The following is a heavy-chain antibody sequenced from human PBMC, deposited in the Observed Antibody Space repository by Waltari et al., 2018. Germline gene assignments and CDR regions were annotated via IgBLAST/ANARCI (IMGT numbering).Heavy chain of an antibody. CDR3: ARLGPYYYYGMDV. D-gene: IGHD3-16*01. V-gene: IGHV3-33*01. CDR1: GFTFSRYG. Sequence: QVQLVESGGGVVQPGRSLRLSCAASGFTFSRYGMHWVRQAPGKGLEWVAVIWYDGSNKYYADSVKGRFTISRDNSKNTLYLQMNSLRAEDTAVYYCARLGPYYYYGMDVWGQGTTVTVSS. J-gene: IGHJ6*02. CDR2: IWYDGSNK.